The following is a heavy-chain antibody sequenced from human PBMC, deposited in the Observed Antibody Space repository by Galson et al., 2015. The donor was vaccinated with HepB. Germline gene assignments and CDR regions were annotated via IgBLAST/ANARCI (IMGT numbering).Heavy chain of an antibody. CDR2: ISGRGGST. V-gene: IGHV3-23*01. Sequence: SLRLSCAASGFTFSSYTMNWVRQAPGKGLEWVSGISGRGGSTYYTDSVKGRFTISRDNSQNMLYLQMSSLRAEDKAVYYCAKDRYDDTLTGYYTHWGQGTLVTVSS. CDR1: GFTFSSYT. D-gene: IGHD3-9*01. J-gene: IGHJ4*02. CDR3: AKDRYDDTLTGYYTH.